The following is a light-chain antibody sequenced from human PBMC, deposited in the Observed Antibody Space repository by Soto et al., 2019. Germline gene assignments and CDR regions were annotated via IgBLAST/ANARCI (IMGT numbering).Light chain of an antibody. CDR3: GTWDGSLSAGV. J-gene: IGLJ2*01. Sequence: QSVLTQPPSVSAAPGQKVTISWSGSTSNIENNYVSWYQQLPGAAPKLLIYDNTERPSGIPDRFSGSKSGTSATLGITGLQPGDEGNYYCGTWDGSLSAGVFGGGTKLTVL. CDR1: TSNIENNY. V-gene: IGLV1-51*01. CDR2: DNT.